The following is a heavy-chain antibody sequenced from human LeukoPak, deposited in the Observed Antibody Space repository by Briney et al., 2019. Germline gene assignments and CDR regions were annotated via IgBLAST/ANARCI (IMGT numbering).Heavy chain of an antibody. CDR3: ASLGTLRS. D-gene: IGHD7-27*01. V-gene: IGHV4-39*01. Sequence: PSETLSLTCTVSGDSVSSSRYYWGWIRQPPGKGLEWIGGVSYSGTNYNNPSLKSRVTISVDTSKNQFSVKLTSVTAADTAMYYCASLGTLRSWGQGILVTVSS. CDR1: GDSVSSSRYY. CDR2: VSYSGTN. J-gene: IGHJ5*02.